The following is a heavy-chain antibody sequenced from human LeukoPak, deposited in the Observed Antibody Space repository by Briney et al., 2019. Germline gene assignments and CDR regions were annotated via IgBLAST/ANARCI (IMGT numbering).Heavy chain of an antibody. CDR1: GGSVSSGSYY. Sequence: SETLSLTCTVSGGSVSSGSYYWSWIRKPPGKGLEWIGFIFHDGSAYYNPSFRSRAIISVDTSRNQFSLRLASVTTADTAVYYCAREVRGPSVDFDFWGQGTLVTVSS. CDR2: IFHDGSA. V-gene: IGHV4-61*01. CDR3: AREVRGPSVDFDF. J-gene: IGHJ4*02. D-gene: IGHD3-10*01.